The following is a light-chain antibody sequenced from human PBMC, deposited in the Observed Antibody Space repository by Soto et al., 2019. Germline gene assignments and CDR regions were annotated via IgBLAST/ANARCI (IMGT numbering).Light chain of an antibody. CDR2: GAS. CDR3: QQYNGYPWT. V-gene: IGKV1-39*01. Sequence: DIQMTQSPSSLSASVGDRVTITCRASQSISSYLNWYQQKPGKAPRRLIYGASSLQSGVPSRFSGSGSGTEFTLTITSLQPGDFATYYCQQYNGYPWTFGQGTKVDIK. J-gene: IGKJ1*01. CDR1: QSISSY.